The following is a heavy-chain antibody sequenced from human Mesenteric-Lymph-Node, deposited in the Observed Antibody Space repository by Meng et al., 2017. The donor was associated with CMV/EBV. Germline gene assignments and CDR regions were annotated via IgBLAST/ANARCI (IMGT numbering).Heavy chain of an antibody. CDR2: IYHSGSP. J-gene: IGHJ6*02. Sequence: SETLSLTCSVSGYSISSGYYWGWIRRPPGKGLEWIGSIYHSGSPYYNPSLKSRVTISVDTSKNQFSLKLSSVTAADTAVYYCARYDLTPYYYYGMDVWGQGTTVTVSS. V-gene: IGHV4-38-2*01. D-gene: IGHD3-3*01. CDR1: GYSISSGYY. CDR3: ARYDLTPYYYYGMDV.